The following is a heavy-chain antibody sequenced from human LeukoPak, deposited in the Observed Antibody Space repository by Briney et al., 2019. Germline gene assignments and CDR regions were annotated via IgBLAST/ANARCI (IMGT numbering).Heavy chain of an antibody. Sequence: SETLSLTCTVSGGSISSYYWSWIRQPPGEGLEWIGYIYYSGSTNYNPSLKSRVTISVDTSKNQLSLKLSSVTAADTAVYYCASGWNYPDAFDIWGQGTMVTVSS. J-gene: IGHJ3*02. CDR1: GGSISSYY. CDR3: ASGWNYPDAFDI. V-gene: IGHV4-59*01. D-gene: IGHD1-7*01. CDR2: IYYSGST.